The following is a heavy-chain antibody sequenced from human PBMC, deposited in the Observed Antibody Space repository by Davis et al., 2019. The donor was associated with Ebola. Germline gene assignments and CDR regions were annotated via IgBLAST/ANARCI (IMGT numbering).Heavy chain of an antibody. Sequence: MPSETLSFTCTVSGGSVSSGDYYWSWIRQPPGKTLEWIGYIFSSGSTNYNPSLKSRVTISVDTSKNQFSLKLSSVTAADTAVYYCARGNYGDYIVLYYYNMDVWGQGTTVTVSS. CDR2: IFSSGST. V-gene: IGHV4-61*08. CDR3: ARGNYGDYIVLYYYNMDV. CDR1: GGSVSSGDYY. D-gene: IGHD4-17*01. J-gene: IGHJ6*02.